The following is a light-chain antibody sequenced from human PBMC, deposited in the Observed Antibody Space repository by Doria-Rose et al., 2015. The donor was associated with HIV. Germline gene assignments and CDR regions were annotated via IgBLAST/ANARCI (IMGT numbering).Light chain of an antibody. J-gene: IGKJ3*01. CDR1: QSLLYTSKNY. Sequence: VLTQPPESLGMSLGERATLNCKSNQSLLYTSKNYLAWYQQKPGQHPKLLIYWASTRQSGVPARFSGSGSGTDLTLTISSLEAEDVAVYYCQQYYDTPSFGPGTTVDIK. V-gene: IGKV4-1*01. CDR3: QQYYDTPS. CDR2: WAS.